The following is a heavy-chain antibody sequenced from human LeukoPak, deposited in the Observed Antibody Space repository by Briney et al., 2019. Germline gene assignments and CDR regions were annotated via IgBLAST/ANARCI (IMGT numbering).Heavy chain of an antibody. D-gene: IGHD3-3*01. V-gene: IGHV4-34*01. Sequence: PSETLSLTCAVYGGSFSGYYWSWIRQPPGKGLEWIGGINHSGSTNYNPSLRSRVTISVDTSKNQFSLKLSSVTAADTAVYYCARLLYGTYDFWSGYPVGYFDYWGQGTLVTVSS. CDR2: INHSGST. J-gene: IGHJ4*02. CDR3: ARLLYGTYDFWSGYPVGYFDY. CDR1: GGSFSGYY.